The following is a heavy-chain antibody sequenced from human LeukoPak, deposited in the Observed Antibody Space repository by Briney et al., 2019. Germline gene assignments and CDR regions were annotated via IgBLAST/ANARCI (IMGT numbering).Heavy chain of an antibody. D-gene: IGHD2/OR15-2a*01. J-gene: IGHJ4*02. Sequence: GGPLRLSCAASGFTFNMYGMGGVRRAPGKWPEGAAAIADSGGNTYYPDSVKGRFTISRDNSRNTLSLQMNSLRAEDTAVYYCAKGHNNYYFTIDYWGQGTLVTVSS. V-gene: IGHV3-23*01. CDR1: GFTFNMYG. CDR3: AKGHNNYYFTIDY. CDR2: IADSGGNT.